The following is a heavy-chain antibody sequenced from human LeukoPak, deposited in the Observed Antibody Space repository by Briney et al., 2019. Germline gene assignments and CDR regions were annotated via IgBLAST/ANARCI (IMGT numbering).Heavy chain of an antibody. CDR1: GYSISSGYY. D-gene: IGHD4-23*01. CDR3: ARDSDGGNPPGPFDY. CDR2: IYQSGST. Sequence: PSETLSLTCTVSGYSISSGYYWGWIRQPPGKGLEWIGSIYQSGSTYYNPSLKSRVTISVATSKTQFSLKLSSVTAADTAVYYCARDSDGGNPPGPFDYWGQGTLVTVSS. V-gene: IGHV4-38-2*02. J-gene: IGHJ4*02.